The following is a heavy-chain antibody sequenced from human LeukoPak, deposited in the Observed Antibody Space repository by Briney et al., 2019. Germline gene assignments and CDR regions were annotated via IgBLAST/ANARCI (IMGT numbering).Heavy chain of an antibody. CDR2: ISYDGSNK. D-gene: IGHD4-11*01. V-gene: IGHV3-30-3*01. J-gene: IGHJ4*02. Sequence: GGSLRLSCAASGFTFSSYAMSWVRQAPGKGLEWVAVISYDGSNKYYADSVKGRFTISRDNSKNTLYLQMNSLRAEDTAVYYCAGDYSNSLGYWGQGTLVTVSS. CDR3: AGDYSNSLGY. CDR1: GFTFSSYA.